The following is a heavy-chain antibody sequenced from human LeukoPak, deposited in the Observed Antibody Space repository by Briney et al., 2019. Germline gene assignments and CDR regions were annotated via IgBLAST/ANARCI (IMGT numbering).Heavy chain of an antibody. J-gene: IGHJ3*02. CDR1: GGSISSYY. CDR3: ARHTIVGVPGAFDI. CDR2: IYYSGST. D-gene: IGHD1-26*01. Sequence: PSETLSLTCTVSGGSISSYYWSWIRQPPGKGLEWIGYIYYSGSTNYNPSLKSRVTISVDTSKNQFSLKLSSVTAADTAVYYCARHTIVGVPGAFDIWGQGTMVTVSS. V-gene: IGHV4-59*08.